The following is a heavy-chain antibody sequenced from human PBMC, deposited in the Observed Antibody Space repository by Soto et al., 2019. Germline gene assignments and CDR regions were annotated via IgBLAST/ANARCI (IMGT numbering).Heavy chain of an antibody. CDR2: ISGSGGTP. D-gene: IGHD1-26*01. J-gene: IGHJ4*02. CDR3: ARAGLLASGDS. Sequence: GGSLRLSCAASGFTFSYSAMSWFRQAPGRGLEWVSTISGSGGTPYYADSVKGRFTISRDNSKNSLYLVLNSLRADDTAIYYCARAGLLASGDSWGQGTLVTVSS. CDR1: GFTFSYSA. V-gene: IGHV3-23*01.